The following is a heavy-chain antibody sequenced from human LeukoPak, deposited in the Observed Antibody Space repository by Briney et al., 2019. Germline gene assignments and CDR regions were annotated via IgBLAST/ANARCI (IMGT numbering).Heavy chain of an antibody. CDR2: INPNTGGT. CDR1: GYTFTGFY. D-gene: IGHD3-10*01. Sequence: ASVRVSCKTSGYTFTGFYIHWVRQAPGQGLEWMGWINPNTGGTNSAQKLQGRVTMTTGTSISTAYMDLRRLTSDDTAVYFCAREGDFNGSGRGDSWGQGTLVSVSS. CDR3: AREGDFNGSGRGDS. V-gene: IGHV1-2*02. J-gene: IGHJ4*02.